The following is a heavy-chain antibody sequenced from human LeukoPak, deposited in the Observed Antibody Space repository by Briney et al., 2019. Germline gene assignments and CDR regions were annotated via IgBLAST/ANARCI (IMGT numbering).Heavy chain of an antibody. CDR1: GTNFSNYW. CDR2: IRQDGNEK. CDR3: ARDQDWNDRGGLDY. J-gene: IGHJ4*02. D-gene: IGHD1-1*01. Sequence: GGSLRLSCATSGTNFSNYWMSWVRQAPGKGLEWVANIRQDGNEKYYVDSLKGRFTISRDNAKNSLYLQMNSLRAEDTAVYYCARDQDWNDRGGLDYWGQGTLVTVSS. V-gene: IGHV3-7*01.